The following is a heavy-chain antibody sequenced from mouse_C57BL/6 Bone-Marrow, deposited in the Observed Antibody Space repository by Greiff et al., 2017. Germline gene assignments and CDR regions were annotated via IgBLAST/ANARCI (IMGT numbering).Heavy chain of an antibody. CDR2: ISSGSSTI. CDR1: GFTFSDYG. J-gene: IGHJ4*01. Sequence: DVKLVESGGGLVKPGGSLKLSCAASGFTFSDYGMHWVRQAPEKGLEWVAYISSGSSTIYYADTVKGRFTISRDNAKNTLFLQMTSLRSEDTAMYYCARKASITTVVATDYAMDYWGQGTSVTVSS. V-gene: IGHV5-17*01. D-gene: IGHD1-1*01. CDR3: ARKASITTVVATDYAMDY.